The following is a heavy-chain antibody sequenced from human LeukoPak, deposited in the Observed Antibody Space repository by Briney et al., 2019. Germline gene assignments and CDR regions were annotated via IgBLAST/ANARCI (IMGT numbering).Heavy chain of an antibody. CDR2: IYSSAYI. CDR1: GFIVSNNY. D-gene: IGHD2-8*01. J-gene: IGHJ1*01. Sequence: GGSLRLSCAASGFIVSNNYLTWVRQAPGKGLEWVSIIYSSAYIYYSDSVKGRFTISRDNSKNPLYLQMNSLRAEDTAVYYCASQDVLHNGSHWVHLQHWGQGTLVTVSS. V-gene: IGHV3-53*01. CDR3: ASQDVLHNGSHWVHLQH.